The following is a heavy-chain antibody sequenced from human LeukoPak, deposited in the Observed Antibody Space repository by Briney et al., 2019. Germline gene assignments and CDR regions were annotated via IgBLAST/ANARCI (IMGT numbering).Heavy chain of an antibody. D-gene: IGHD2-2*01. CDR1: GGTFSSYA. V-gene: IGHV1-69*04. J-gene: IGHJ4*02. CDR2: VIPILGIA. CDR3: ARDVGTSCYDY. Sequence: GASVKVSCKASGGTFSSYAISWVRQAPGQGLEWMGRVIPILGIANYAQKFQGRVTITADKSTSTAYMELSSLRSEDTAVYYCARDVGTSCYDYWGQGTLVTVSS.